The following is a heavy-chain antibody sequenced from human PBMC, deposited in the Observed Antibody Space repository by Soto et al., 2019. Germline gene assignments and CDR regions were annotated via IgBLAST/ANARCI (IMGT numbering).Heavy chain of an antibody. CDR3: ERDFDYFDY. V-gene: IGHV4-61*01. CDR1: GGSVSSGSYY. D-gene: IGHD3-3*01. J-gene: IGHJ4*02. CDR2: IYYTGRT. Sequence: SETLSLTCTVSGGSVSSGSYYWSWIRQPPGKGLEWIGYIYYTGRTNYNPSLKSRVTISVDTSKNQFSLELSSVTAADTAVYYCERDFDYFDYWGQGTLVTVSS.